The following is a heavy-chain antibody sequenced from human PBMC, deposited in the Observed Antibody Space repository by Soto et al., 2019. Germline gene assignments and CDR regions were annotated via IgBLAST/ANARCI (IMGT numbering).Heavy chain of an antibody. Sequence: PGGSLRLSCAASGFTFSSYGMHWVRQAPGKGLEWVAVIWYDGSNKYYADSVKGRFTISRDNSKNTLYLQMNSLRAEDTAVYYCARDQTSSSFYHYYYYYMDVWGKGTKVTVSS. CDR2: IWYDGSNK. CDR1: GFTFSSYG. J-gene: IGHJ6*03. D-gene: IGHD6-6*01. V-gene: IGHV3-33*01. CDR3: ARDQTSSSFYHYYYYYMDV.